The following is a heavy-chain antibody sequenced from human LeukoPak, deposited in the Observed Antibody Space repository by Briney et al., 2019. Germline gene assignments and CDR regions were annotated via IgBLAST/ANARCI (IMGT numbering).Heavy chain of an antibody. CDR3: ARGTYDFVQIDY. J-gene: IGHJ4*02. D-gene: IGHD3-3*01. Sequence: GGSLRLSCAASGFTFSSYSMNWVRQAPGKGLEWVSSISISSSYIYYADSVKGRFTISRDNAKNSLFLQMNSLRAEDTAAYYCARGTYDFVQIDYWGQGTLVAVSS. CDR1: GFTFSSYS. V-gene: IGHV3-21*01. CDR2: ISISSSYI.